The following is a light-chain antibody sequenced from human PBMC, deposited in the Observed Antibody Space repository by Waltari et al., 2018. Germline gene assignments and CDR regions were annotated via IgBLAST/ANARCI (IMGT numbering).Light chain of an antibody. Sequence: EIVLTQSPGTLSLSPGERATLSCRASQSVSSTYLAWSQQKPGQAPRPLIYGASSRATGIPDRFSGSGSGTDFTLTISRLEPEDFAVYYCQHYGTSPHTFGPGTKLEIK. CDR1: QSVSSTY. V-gene: IGKV3-20*01. J-gene: IGKJ2*01. CDR3: QHYGTSPHT. CDR2: GAS.